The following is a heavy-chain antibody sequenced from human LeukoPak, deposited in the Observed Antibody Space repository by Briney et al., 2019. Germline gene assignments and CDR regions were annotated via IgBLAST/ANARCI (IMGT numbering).Heavy chain of an antibody. CDR1: GFTVSSNY. CDR2: IYSGGST. J-gene: IGHJ3*02. V-gene: IGHV3-66*01. CDR3: ARGFGQYYGSGSYYLDAFDI. D-gene: IGHD3-10*01. Sequence: GGSLRLSCAASGFTVSSNYMSWVRQAPGKGLEWVSAIYSGGSTYYADSVKGRFTISRDNSKNTLYLQMNSLRAEDTAVYYCARGFGQYYGSGSYYLDAFDIWGQGTMVTVSS.